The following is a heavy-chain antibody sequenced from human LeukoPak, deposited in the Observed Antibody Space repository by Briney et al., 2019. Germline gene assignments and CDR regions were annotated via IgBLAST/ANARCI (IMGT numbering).Heavy chain of an antibody. Sequence: GGSLRLSCAASGFTFSGSAMHWVRQAPGKGLEWVSSISSSSSYIYYADSAKGRFTISRDNAKNSLYLQMNSLRAEDTAVYYCARAYSGWYVFFDYWGQGTLVTVSS. CDR1: GFTFSGSA. CDR2: ISSSSSYI. V-gene: IGHV3-21*01. J-gene: IGHJ4*02. CDR3: ARAYSGWYVFFDY. D-gene: IGHD6-19*01.